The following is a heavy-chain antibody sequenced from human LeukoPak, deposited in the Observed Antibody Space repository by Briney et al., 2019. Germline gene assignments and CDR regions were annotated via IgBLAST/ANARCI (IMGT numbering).Heavy chain of an antibody. J-gene: IGHJ4*02. CDR1: GYTFTSYG. D-gene: IGHD5-18*01. CDR2: ISAYNGNT. Sequence: ASVKDSCKASGYTFTSYGISWVRQAPGQGLEWMGWISAYNGNTNYAQKLQGRVTMTTDTSTSTTYMELRSLRSDDTAVYYCTRSWAMVSADYYWGQGTLVTVSS. CDR3: TRSWAMVSADYY. V-gene: IGHV1-18*01.